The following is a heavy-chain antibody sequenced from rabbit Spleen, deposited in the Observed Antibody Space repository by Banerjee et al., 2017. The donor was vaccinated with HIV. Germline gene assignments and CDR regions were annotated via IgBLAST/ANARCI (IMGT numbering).Heavy chain of an antibody. CDR3: TRRSGSKYDL. V-gene: IGHV1S45*01. Sequence: QEQLVESGGGLVKPEGSLKLSCTASGFSFSNKAVMCWVRQAPGKGLEWIACIYTGNSGTTYYASWAKGRFTISKTSSTTVSLKMTSLTAADTATYFCTRRSGSKYDLWGQGTLVTVS. CDR1: GFSFSNKAV. J-gene: IGHJ6*01. D-gene: IGHD3-3*01. CDR2: IYTGNSGTT.